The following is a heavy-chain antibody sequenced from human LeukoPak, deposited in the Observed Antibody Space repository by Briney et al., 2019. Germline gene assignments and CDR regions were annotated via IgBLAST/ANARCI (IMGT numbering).Heavy chain of an antibody. Sequence: GGSLRLSCAASGFTFSSNSINWVRQAPGKGLEWVSSISTSGSYINYADSVKGRFTISRDNAKNSLYLQMSSLRDEDTAVYYCARDEGDTLDYWGQGTLVTVSS. D-gene: IGHD1-26*01. V-gene: IGHV3-21*04. CDR2: ISTSGSYI. J-gene: IGHJ4*02. CDR3: ARDEGDTLDY. CDR1: GFTFSSNS.